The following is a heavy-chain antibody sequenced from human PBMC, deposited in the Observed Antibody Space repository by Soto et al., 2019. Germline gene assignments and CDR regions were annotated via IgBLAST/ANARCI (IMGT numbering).Heavy chain of an antibody. V-gene: IGHV3-23*01. Sequence: EVQLLESGGGLVQPGGSLRLSCVASGSTFSSDVMSWVRQAPGKGLEWVSGISGGTTYYADSVQGRFTISRDNLKNTLFLQMNSLGAEDTAVYRCATRDRVTSGSSDFYRTDVWGQGTTVTVSS. J-gene: IGHJ6*02. CDR1: GSTFSSDV. D-gene: IGHD1-26*01. CDR3: ATRDRVTSGSSDFYRTDV. CDR2: ISGGTT.